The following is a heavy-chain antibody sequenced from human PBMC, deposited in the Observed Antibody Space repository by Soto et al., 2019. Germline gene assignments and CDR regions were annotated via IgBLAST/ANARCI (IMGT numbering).Heavy chain of an antibody. CDR1: GFTSFSSYA. CDR2: IPGTGGTT. D-gene: IGHD3-10*01. V-gene: IGHV3-23*01. CDR3: ARERVVGGLWFVP. J-gene: IGHJ5*02. Sequence: EVQLLESGGGLVPPGGSLRLSCVASGFTSFSSYAMSWVRQAPGKGLEWVSLIPGTGGTTYYAGSVKGRFTISRDNSENTLYLQMNSLRAEDTAVYYCARERVVGGLWFVPWGRGSLVTVSS.